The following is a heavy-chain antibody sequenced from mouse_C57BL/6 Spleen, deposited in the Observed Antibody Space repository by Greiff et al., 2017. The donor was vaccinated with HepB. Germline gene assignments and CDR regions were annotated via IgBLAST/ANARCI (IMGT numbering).Heavy chain of an antibody. D-gene: IGHD4-1*01. CDR3: ARSRRTGTDYYAMDY. V-gene: IGHV1-53*01. Sequence: QVQLQQPGTELVKPGASVKLSCKASGYTFTSYWMHWVKQRPGQGLEWIGNINPSNGGTNYNEKFKSKATLTVDKSSSTAYMQLSSLTSEDSAVYYCARSRRTGTDYYAMDYWGQGTSVTVSS. CDR2: INPSNGGT. CDR1: GYTFTSYW. J-gene: IGHJ4*01.